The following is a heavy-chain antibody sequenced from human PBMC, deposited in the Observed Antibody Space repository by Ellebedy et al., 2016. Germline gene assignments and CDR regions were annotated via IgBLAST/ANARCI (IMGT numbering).Heavy chain of an antibody. D-gene: IGHD3-16*01. Sequence: GESLKISCAGSRFTFSDYFMRWLCQAPGKGLEWVSYISSSGNTIYYADSVKGRFTISRDNAKNSLYLQMNSLRAEDTAVYYCVRGGGMSPADGLDIWGQGTMVTVSS. CDR1: RFTFSDYF. CDR2: ISSSGNTI. CDR3: VRGGGMSPADGLDI. J-gene: IGHJ3*02. V-gene: IGHV3-11*01.